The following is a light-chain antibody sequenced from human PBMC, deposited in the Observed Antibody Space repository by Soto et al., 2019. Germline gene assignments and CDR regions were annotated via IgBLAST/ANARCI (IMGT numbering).Light chain of an antibody. Sequence: QSVLTQPASVSGSPGQSITISCTGTSSDVVGYNYVSWYQQHPGKAPNLMIYEVSNRPSGVSNRFSGSKSGNTASLTISVLQAEDEADYYCSSYTSSSTYGFGTGTKAPS. V-gene: IGLV2-14*01. CDR3: SSYTSSSTYG. CDR2: EVS. CDR1: SSDVVGYNY. J-gene: IGLJ1*01.